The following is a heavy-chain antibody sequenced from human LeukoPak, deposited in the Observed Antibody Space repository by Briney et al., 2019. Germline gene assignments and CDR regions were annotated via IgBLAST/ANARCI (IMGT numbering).Heavy chain of an antibody. V-gene: IGHV5-51*01. CDR3: AKGKGYCSAGSCGIFDY. J-gene: IGHJ4*02. CDR2: IYPGDSDT. Sequence: GVARQISCKGSGLSFTNYWIAWVRPMPGKGREWMGIIYPGDSDTRYSPSLQGQVTISAHKSISTAYLQWSSLKASDTAMYYCAKGKGYCSAGSCGIFDYWGQGTLVTVSS. CDR1: GLSFTNYW. D-gene: IGHD2-15*01.